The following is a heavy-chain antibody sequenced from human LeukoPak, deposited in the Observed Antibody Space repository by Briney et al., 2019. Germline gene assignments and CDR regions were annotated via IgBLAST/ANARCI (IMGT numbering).Heavy chain of an antibody. Sequence: PSETLSLTCTVSGGSIISTDDYWGWIRQPPGKGPEWIGSIYYTGSTYHNPSLKSRITISEDPSKNQFSLKLSSVTAADTAVYYCARHLSGYSREFDYWGQGTLVTVSS. CDR3: ARHLSGYSREFDY. D-gene: IGHD3-22*01. CDR2: IYYTGST. J-gene: IGHJ4*02. CDR1: GGSIISTDDY. V-gene: IGHV4-39*01.